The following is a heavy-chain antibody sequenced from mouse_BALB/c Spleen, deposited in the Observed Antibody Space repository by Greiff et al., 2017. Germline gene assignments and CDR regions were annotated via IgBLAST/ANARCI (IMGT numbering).Heavy chain of an antibody. CDR3: ERSYYGNYWYFDV. Sequence: VQLKQSGPELVKPGASVKISCKASGYTFTDYNMHWVKQSHGKSLEWIGYIYPYNGGTGYNQKFKSKATLTVDNSSSTAYMELRSLTSEDSAVYYSERSYYGNYWYFDVWGAGTTVTVSS. J-gene: IGHJ1*01. V-gene: IGHV1S29*02. D-gene: IGHD2-10*01. CDR1: GYTFTDYN. CDR2: IYPYNGGT.